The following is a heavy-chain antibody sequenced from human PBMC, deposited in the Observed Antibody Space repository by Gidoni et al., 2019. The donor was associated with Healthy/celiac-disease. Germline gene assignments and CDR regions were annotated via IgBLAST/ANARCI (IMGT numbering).Heavy chain of an antibody. J-gene: IGHJ3*02. CDR3: ARTYSSTSCHRCRKDAFDI. D-gene: IGHD2-2*02. CDR1: GGSFSGYY. Sequence: VPLQQWGAGLLKPSETRSLTCAVHGGSFSGYYRSWIRPPPGQGLEGIGELNHRGSPNYNPSLKGRVTISVDTSKNQFTLKLSSVTAADTAVYYCARTYSSTSCHRCRKDAFDIWGQGTMVTVSS. V-gene: IGHV4-34*01. CDR2: LNHRGSP.